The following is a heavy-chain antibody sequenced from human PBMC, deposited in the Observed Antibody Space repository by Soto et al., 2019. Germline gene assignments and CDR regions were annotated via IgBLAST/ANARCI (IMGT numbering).Heavy chain of an antibody. CDR2: IGVYNGKT. CDR3: SRARYCTSPSCYNHYYYGMDI. D-gene: IGHD2-2*02. CDR1: GYTFTKYG. V-gene: IGHV1-18*04. J-gene: IGHJ6*02. Sequence: QEPLVQSGGEVKKPGASVRVSCKASGYTFTKYGITWVRQAPGQGLEWMGWIGVYNGKTNYARKLQGRVIMTADTSASTAYMELGSIRSDDTAVYYCSRARYCTSPSCYNHYYYGMDIWGQGTTVSVSS.